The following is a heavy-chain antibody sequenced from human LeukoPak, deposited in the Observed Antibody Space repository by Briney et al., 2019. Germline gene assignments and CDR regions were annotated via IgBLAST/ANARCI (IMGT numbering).Heavy chain of an antibody. CDR2: IYTSGST. J-gene: IGHJ5*02. CDR3: AREYCSSTSCSIFNWFDP. CDR1: GGSISSYY. D-gene: IGHD2-2*01. V-gene: IGHV4-4*07. Sequence: SETLSLTCTVSGGSISSYYWSWIRQPAGKGLEWIGRIYTSGSTNYNPSLKSRVTMSVDTSKNQFSLKLSSVTAADTAVYYCAREYCSSTSCSIFNWFDPWGQGTLVTVSS.